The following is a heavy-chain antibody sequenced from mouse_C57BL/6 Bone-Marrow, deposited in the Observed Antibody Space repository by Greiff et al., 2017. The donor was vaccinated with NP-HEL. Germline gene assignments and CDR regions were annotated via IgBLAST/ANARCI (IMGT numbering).Heavy chain of an antibody. V-gene: IGHV1-85*01. CDR2: IYPRDGST. CDR3: ARRGAWFAY. Sequence: VNVVESGPELVKPGASVKLSCKASGYTFTSYDINWVKQRPGQGLEWIGWIYPRDGSTKYNEKFKGKATLTVDTSSSTAYMELHSLTSEDSAVYFCARRGAWFAYWGQGTLVTVSA. CDR1: GYTFTSYD. J-gene: IGHJ3*01.